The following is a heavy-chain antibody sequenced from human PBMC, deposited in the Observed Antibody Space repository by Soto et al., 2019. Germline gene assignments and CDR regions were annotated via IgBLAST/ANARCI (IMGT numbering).Heavy chain of an antibody. J-gene: IGHJ4*02. CDR2: INPSGST. V-gene: IGHV4-34*01. D-gene: IGHD4-17*01. CDR1: GGSFSGYY. CDR3: ARGRDGGAAN. Sequence: QVQLQQWGAGLLKPSETLSLTCAAYGGSFSGYYWSRIRQPPGKGLEWIGEINPSGSTNYTPSLKSRVTMSGDTHKTQSSLKLTSVTAADTAVYYCARGRDGGAANWGQGTLVTVSS.